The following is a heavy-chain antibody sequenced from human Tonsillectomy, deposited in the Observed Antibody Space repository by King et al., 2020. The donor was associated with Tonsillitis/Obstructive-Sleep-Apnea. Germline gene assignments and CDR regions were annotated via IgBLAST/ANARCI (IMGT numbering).Heavy chain of an antibody. CDR2: IYPSDSDT. D-gene: IGHD3-9*01. CDR3: ARQRRTRSYDSVTGFDY. V-gene: IGHV5-51*01. Sequence: QLVQSGAEVKKPGESLKISCKGSGYSFTTYWIGWVRQMPGKGLEWMGIIYPSDSDTKYSPSFQGQVTISADKSISTAYLRSSSLRASDTAMYYCARQRRTRSYDSVTGFDYWGQGTLVTVSS. J-gene: IGHJ4*02. CDR1: GYSFTTYW.